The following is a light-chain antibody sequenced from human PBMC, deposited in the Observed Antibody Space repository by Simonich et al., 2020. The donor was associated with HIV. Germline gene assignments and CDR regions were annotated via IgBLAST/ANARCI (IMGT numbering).Light chain of an antibody. Sequence: EIVLTQSPGTLSLSPGERATLSCRASESVTTSYLAWYQQQPGLAPRLVIYDASPRATGIPARFSGSGSGTEFTLTISSMQSEDFAVYYCQQYNNWPLFFGQGTKLEIK. CDR2: DAS. CDR1: ESVTTSY. J-gene: IGKJ2*01. V-gene: IGKV3-15*01. CDR3: QQYNNWPLF.